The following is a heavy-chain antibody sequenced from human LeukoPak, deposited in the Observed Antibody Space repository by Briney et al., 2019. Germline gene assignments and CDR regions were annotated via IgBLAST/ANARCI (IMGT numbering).Heavy chain of an antibody. D-gene: IGHD3-10*01. CDR3: ARGWYLWFGELLYGGNWFDP. J-gene: IGHJ5*02. Sequence: GASVKVSCKASGYTFTSYAMNWVRQAPGQGLEWMGWINTNTGNPTYAQGFTGRFVFSLDTSVSTAYLQISSLKAEDTAVYYCARGWYLWFGELLYGGNWFDPWGQGTLVTVSS. CDR1: GYTFTSYA. V-gene: IGHV7-4-1*02. CDR2: INTNTGNP.